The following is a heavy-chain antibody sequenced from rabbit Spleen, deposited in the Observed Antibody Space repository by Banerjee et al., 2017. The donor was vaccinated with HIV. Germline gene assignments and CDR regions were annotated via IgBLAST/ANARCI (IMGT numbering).Heavy chain of an antibody. V-gene: IGHV1S40*01. D-gene: IGHD7-1*01. Sequence: QSLEESGGDQVKPGASLTLTCTASGFSFSSSYDMSWVRQAPGKGLEWIGRIDIDSGYTWYASWAKGRFTISQTSSTTVTLQMTSLTAADTATYFCARDPAYSGAGIGDLDLWGQGTLVTVS. CDR1: GFSFSSSYD. CDR2: IDIDSGYT. J-gene: IGHJ3*01. CDR3: ARDPAYSGAGIGDLDL.